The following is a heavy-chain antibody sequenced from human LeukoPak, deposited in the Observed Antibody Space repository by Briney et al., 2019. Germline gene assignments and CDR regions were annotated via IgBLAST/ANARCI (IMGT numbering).Heavy chain of an antibody. V-gene: IGHV1-69*01. Sequence: SVKVSCKASGGTFSSYAISWVRQAPGQGLEWMGGIIPIFGTANYAQKFQGRVTITADESTSTAYMELSSLRSEDTAVYYCARDPGLRYGSGSGAFDIWGQGTMVTVSS. CDR1: GGTFSSYA. J-gene: IGHJ3*02. CDR3: ARDPGLRYGSGSGAFDI. CDR2: IIPIFGTA. D-gene: IGHD3-10*01.